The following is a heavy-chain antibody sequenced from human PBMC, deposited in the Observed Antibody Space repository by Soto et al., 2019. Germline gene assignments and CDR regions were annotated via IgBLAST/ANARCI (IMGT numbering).Heavy chain of an antibody. CDR3: ARGRRYTF. D-gene: IGHD1-1*01. Sequence: QVQLLQSGAEVRKPGASVSISCKASGYIFSHYYISWVRQAPGQGLEWMGKINPDGGATTFARNFQGRLILTSDASTGTAYMQLSGLTSDDTAVYYCARGRRYTFWGQGTLVSVSS. CDR2: INPDGGAT. J-gene: IGHJ4*02. V-gene: IGHV1-46*01. CDR1: GYIFSHYY.